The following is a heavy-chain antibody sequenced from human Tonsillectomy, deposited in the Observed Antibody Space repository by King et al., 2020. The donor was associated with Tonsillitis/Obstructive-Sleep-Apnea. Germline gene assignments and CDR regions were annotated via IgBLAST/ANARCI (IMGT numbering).Heavy chain of an antibody. CDR2: IKQDGSEK. J-gene: IGHJ6*03. Sequence: DVQLVESGGGLVQPGGSLRLSCAASGFTFSSYWMSWVRQAPGKGLEWVANIKQDGSEKYYVDSVKGRFTISRDNAKNSLYLQMNSLRAEDTAVYYCARDILDFWSVYSYYYYYMDVWGKGTTVTVSS. CDR1: GFTFSSYW. V-gene: IGHV3-7*01. D-gene: IGHD3-3*01. CDR3: ARDILDFWSVYSYYYYYMDV.